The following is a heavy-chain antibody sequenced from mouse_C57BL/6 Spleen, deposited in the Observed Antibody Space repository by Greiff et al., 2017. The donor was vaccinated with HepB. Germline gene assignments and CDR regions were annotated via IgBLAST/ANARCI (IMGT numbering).Heavy chain of an antibody. V-gene: IGHV1-4*01. J-gene: IGHJ2*01. Sequence: QVQLKESGAELARPGASVKMSCKASGYTFTSYTMHWVKQRPGQGLEWIGYINPSSGYTKYNQKFKDKATLTADKSSSTAYMQLSSLTSEDSAVYYCAKPNNDASYYFDYWGQGTTLTVSS. CDR2: INPSSGYT. CDR1: GYTFTSYT. D-gene: IGHD2-3*01. CDR3: AKPNNDASYYFDY.